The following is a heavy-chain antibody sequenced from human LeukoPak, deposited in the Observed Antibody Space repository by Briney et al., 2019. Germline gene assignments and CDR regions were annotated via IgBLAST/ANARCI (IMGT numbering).Heavy chain of an antibody. D-gene: IGHD3-16*02. V-gene: IGHV1-2*02. Sequence: ASVKVSCKASSYTFTSYGISWVRQAPGQGLEWMGWINPNSGGTNYAQKFQGRVTMTRDTSISTAYMELSRLRSDDTAVYYCARAGVLRLGELSLRSFDYWGQGTLVTVSS. CDR2: INPNSGGT. J-gene: IGHJ4*02. CDR1: SYTFTSYG. CDR3: ARAGVLRLGELSLRSFDY.